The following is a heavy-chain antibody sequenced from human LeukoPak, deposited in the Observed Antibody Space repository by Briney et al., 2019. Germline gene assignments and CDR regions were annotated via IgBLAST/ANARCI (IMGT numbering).Heavy chain of an antibody. D-gene: IGHD6-6*01. Sequence: PSGTLSLTCIVSGGSISSDYWSWIRQPPGKGLEWIGYIYYSGSTNYNPSLKSRVTISLDRSKDQFSLKLTSVTAADTAVYYCARHDSSSSYWGQGTLVTVSS. CDR1: GGSISSDY. CDR2: IYYSGST. CDR3: ARHDSSSSY. V-gene: IGHV4-59*01. J-gene: IGHJ4*02.